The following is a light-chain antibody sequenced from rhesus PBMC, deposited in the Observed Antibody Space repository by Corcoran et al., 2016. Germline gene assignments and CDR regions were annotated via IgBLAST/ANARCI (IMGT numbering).Light chain of an antibody. CDR1: QGINKE. CDR3: QQHDSYPRT. V-gene: IGKV1-94*01. J-gene: IGKJ1*01. Sequence: DIQMTQSPSSLSASVGDSVTVTCRASQGINKELSWYQPKLGKAPTLLIYAASRLQTGVSSRFSGIGSGTDFTRTIRSLQPGDFATYYGQQHDSYPRTFGQGTKVEIK. CDR2: AAS.